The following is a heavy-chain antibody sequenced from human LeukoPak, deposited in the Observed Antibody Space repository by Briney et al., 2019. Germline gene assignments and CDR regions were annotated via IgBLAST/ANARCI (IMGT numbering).Heavy chain of an antibody. V-gene: IGHV3-23*01. Sequence: GGSLRLSCAASGFTFSSYAMTWVRQAPGKGLEWVSAISGSSSTTYYADSVKGRFTISRDNSKNTLYLQMNSLRAEDTAVYYCAKHLSSWPLYYGMDVWGQGTTVTVSS. CDR3: AKHLSSWPLYYGMDV. CDR2: ISGSSSTT. CDR1: GFTFSSYA. D-gene: IGHD6-13*01. J-gene: IGHJ6*02.